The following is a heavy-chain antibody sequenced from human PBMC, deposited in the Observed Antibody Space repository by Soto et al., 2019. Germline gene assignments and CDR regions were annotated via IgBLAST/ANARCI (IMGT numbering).Heavy chain of an antibody. D-gene: IGHD1-26*01. V-gene: IGHV3-23*04. CDR2: ISDFGGTS. CDR1: GFILSNYV. J-gene: IGHJ4*02. Sequence: EVQLVDSGGGLVQPGGSLRLSCAASGFILSNYVMSWVRQAPGKGLEWVSSISDFGGTSYYADSVKGRFTISRDNAKNTLYLQMNSLRAEDTAIYYCAKRPRALLTFDYWGQGTLVTVSS. CDR3: AKRPRALLTFDY.